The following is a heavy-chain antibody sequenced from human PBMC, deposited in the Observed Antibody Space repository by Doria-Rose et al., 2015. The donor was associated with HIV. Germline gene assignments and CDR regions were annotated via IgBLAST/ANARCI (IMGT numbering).Heavy chain of an antibody. D-gene: IGHD6-13*01. CDR2: IFSDDER. CDR1: GVSLSSPGMG. Sequence: QITLKESGPVLVKPTETLTLTCTVSGVSLSSPGMGVSWIRQPPGKALEWLANIFSDDERSYKTSLKSRLNISRGTSRSHVVLTMTDMDHVDTATYYCARIKSSRWYHKYYFDFWGQGTLVIVSA. J-gene: IGHJ4*02. CDR3: ARIKSSRWYHKYYFDF. V-gene: IGHV2-26*01.